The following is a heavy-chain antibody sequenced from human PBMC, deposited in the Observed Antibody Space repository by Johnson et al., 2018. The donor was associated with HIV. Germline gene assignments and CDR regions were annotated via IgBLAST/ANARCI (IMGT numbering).Heavy chain of an antibody. CDR1: GFIVNTNY. D-gene: IGHD3-3*01. J-gene: IGHJ3*02. V-gene: IGHV3-23*04. Sequence: VQLVESGGGLVQPGGSLRLSCGASGFIVNTNYMNWVRQAPGKGLEWVSVISGSGGSRYYADSVKGRFTISRDNSTNTLYLQMNSLRAEDTAVYYCAKARLLEHALDIWGQGTMVTVSS. CDR3: AKARLLEHALDI. CDR2: ISGSGGSR.